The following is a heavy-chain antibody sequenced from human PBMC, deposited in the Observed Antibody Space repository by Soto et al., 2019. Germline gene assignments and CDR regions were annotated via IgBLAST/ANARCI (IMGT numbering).Heavy chain of an antibody. CDR2: ISWNSGSI. CDR1: GCTFDDYA. CDR3: AKALVGLADAFDI. Sequence: GGSLRLSCAASGCTFDDYAMHWVRQAPGKGLEWVSGISWNSGSIGYADSVKGRFTISRDNAKNSLYLQMNSLRAEDTALYYCAKALVGLADAFDIWGQGTMVTVSS. J-gene: IGHJ3*02. D-gene: IGHD2-8*02. V-gene: IGHV3-9*01.